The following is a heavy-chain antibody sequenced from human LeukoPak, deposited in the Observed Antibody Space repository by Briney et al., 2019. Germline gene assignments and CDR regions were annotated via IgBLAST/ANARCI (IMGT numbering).Heavy chain of an antibody. J-gene: IGHJ4*02. D-gene: IGHD3-10*01. CDR3: AKAWTTMVLDY. V-gene: IGHV3-66*01. CDR2: IYSGGYT. CDR1: ALTVTTNY. Sequence: GGSLRLFCAPSALTVTTNYMSWVRHAPGKGLEWVSVIYSGGYTKYADSVKGRFTISRDNSKNTLYLQMNSLRTEDTAVYYCAKAWTTMVLDYWGQGALVTVSS.